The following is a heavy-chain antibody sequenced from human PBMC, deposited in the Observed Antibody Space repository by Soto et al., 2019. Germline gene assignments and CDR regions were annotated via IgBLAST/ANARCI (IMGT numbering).Heavy chain of an antibody. Sequence: QVQLQESGPGLVKPSETLSLTCTVSGASISSYYWSWIRQPPGKGLEWIGYISYSGSTNYSPSLKSRVTISVDTSKNQFSLKLSSVTAADTAVYYRARAAYNVDYWGQGTLVTVSS. V-gene: IGHV4-59*01. CDR2: ISYSGST. CDR3: ARAAYNVDY. D-gene: IGHD1-1*01. CDR1: GASISSYY. J-gene: IGHJ4*02.